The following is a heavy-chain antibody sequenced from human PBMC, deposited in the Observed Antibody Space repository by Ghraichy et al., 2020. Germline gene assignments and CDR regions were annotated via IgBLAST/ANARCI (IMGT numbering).Heavy chain of an antibody. Sequence: GGSLRLSCAASGFNFRSYSMNWVRQAPGKGLEWVASINEPGSYIYYADSMRGRFFISRDNAQNSLFLQMDSLRVEDTAVYYCARDAVPTTKQRTNWFDPWGQGTLVTVSS. V-gene: IGHV3-21*01. CDR3: ARDAVPTTKQRTNWFDP. D-gene: IGHD2-2*01. J-gene: IGHJ5*02. CDR2: INEPGSYI. CDR1: GFNFRSYS.